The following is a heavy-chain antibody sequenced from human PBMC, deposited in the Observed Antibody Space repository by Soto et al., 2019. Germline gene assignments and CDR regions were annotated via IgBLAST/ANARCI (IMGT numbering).Heavy chain of an antibody. Sequence: SETLSLTGAVYGGSFTCFDWTWIRRPPGKGLEWIGEIKHSGSTNYNPSLTRRVTISVDTSKNQFSLKLNSVTAADTAVYYCARGVPFGHYSMDVWGQGTTVTVSS. CDR1: GGSFTCFD. J-gene: IGHJ6*02. CDR2: IKHSGST. CDR3: ARGVPFGHYSMDV. D-gene: IGHD3-3*01. V-gene: IGHV4-34*01.